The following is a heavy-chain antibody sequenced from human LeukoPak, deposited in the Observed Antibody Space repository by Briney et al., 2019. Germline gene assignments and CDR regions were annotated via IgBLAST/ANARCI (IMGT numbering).Heavy chain of an antibody. V-gene: IGHV3-74*01. Sequence: QPGGSLRLSCTASGFTFSRYWMHWVRQAPGKGLVWVSRIESDGSSTSYADSVKGRFTISRDNAKNTLYLQMNSLRAEDTAVYYCARYDFRTTVTTRWFDPWGQGTLVTVSS. CDR3: ARYDFRTTVTTRWFDP. J-gene: IGHJ5*02. CDR2: IESDGSST. D-gene: IGHD4-17*01. CDR1: GFTFSRYW.